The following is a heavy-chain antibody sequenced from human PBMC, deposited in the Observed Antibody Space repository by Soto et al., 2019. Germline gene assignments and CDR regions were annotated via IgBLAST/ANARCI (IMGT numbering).Heavy chain of an antibody. CDR2: IYSGGST. CDR1: GGSINSYY. J-gene: IGHJ4*02. CDR3: ARGPGGFGDFSLDY. Sequence: QVQLQESGPGLVKPSETLSLTCTVSGGSINSYYWSWIRQPAGKGLEWIGRIYSGGSTNYNPSLKRRLTGSVATSKNQFALRLTSVTAADTAVYYCARGPGGFGDFSLDYWGQGTLVTVSS. D-gene: IGHD3-10*01. V-gene: IGHV4-4*07.